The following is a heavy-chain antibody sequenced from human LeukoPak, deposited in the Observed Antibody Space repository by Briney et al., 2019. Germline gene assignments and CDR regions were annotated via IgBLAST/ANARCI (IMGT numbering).Heavy chain of an antibody. Sequence: GESLKISCKGSGYSFTSFWIGWVRQMAGKGLEWMGIIYPGDSDTRYSPSFQGQVTISADKSISTAYLQWSSLKASDTAMYYCARQAYGSGSYSPHWGQGTLVTVSS. J-gene: IGHJ4*02. CDR1: GYSFTSFW. D-gene: IGHD3-10*01. CDR3: ARQAYGSGSYSPH. V-gene: IGHV5-51*01. CDR2: IYPGDSDT.